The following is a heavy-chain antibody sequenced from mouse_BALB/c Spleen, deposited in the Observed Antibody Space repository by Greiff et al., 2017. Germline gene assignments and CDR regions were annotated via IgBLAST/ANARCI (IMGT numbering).Heavy chain of an antibody. CDR3: TRDFPDYYGSLFDY. V-gene: IGHV5-6-4*01. D-gene: IGHD1-1*01. Sequence: EVKLMESGGGLVKPGGSLKLSCAASGFTFSSYTMSWVRQTPEKRLEWVATISSGGSYTYYPDSVKGRFTISRDNAKNTLYLQMSSLKSEDTAMYYCTRDFPDYYGSLFDYWGQGTTLTVSS. J-gene: IGHJ2*01. CDR1: GFTFSSYT. CDR2: ISSGGSYT.